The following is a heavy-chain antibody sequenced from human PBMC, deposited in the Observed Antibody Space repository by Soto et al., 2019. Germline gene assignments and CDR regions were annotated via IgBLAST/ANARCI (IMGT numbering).Heavy chain of an antibody. CDR1: GGSISSGGYY. D-gene: IGHD4-17*01. V-gene: IGHV4-31*03. Sequence: QVQLQESGPGLVKPSQTLSLTCTVSGGSISSGGYYWSWIRQHPGKGLEWIGYIYYSGSTYYNPSLKSRVPISVYPSKYQFSLQLSSVTAADTAVYYCARDDYGDTYGMDVWGQVTTVTVSS. J-gene: IGHJ6*02. CDR2: IYYSGST. CDR3: ARDDYGDTYGMDV.